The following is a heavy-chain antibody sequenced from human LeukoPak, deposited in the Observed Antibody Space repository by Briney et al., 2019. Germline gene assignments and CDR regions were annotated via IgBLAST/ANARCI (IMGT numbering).Heavy chain of an antibody. D-gene: IGHD3-10*01. J-gene: IGHJ6*02. CDR2: ISGSGGST. CDR1: GFTFSSYA. V-gene: IGHV3-23*01. Sequence: GGSLRLSCAASGFTFSSYAMSWVRQAPGKGLEWVSAISGSGGSTYYADSVKGRFTISRDNSKNTLYLQMNSLRAEDTAVYYCAKNLWGGSGSSHYYYCYGMDVWGQGTTVTVSS. CDR3: AKNLWGGSGSSHYYYCYGMDV.